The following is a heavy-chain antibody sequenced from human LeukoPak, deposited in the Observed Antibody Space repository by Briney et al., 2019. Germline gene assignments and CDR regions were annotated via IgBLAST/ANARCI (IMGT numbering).Heavy chain of an antibody. Sequence: SETLSLTCTVSGGSISSYYWSWIRQPPGKGLEWIGYTYYSGSTNYNPSLKSRVTISVDTSKNQFSLKLSSVTAADTAVYYCASLRDILTGPKGYFDLWGRGTLVTVSS. J-gene: IGHJ2*01. CDR2: TYYSGST. CDR1: GGSISSYY. V-gene: IGHV4-59*01. D-gene: IGHD3-9*01. CDR3: ASLRDILTGPKGYFDL.